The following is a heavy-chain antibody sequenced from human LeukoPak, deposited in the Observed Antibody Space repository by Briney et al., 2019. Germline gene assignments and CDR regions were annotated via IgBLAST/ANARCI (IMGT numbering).Heavy chain of an antibody. CDR2: IWYDGSNK. CDR1: GFMFSNYG. Sequence: GGSLRLSCAASGFMFSNYGMSWIRQAPGKGLEWVAVIWYDGSNKYYADSVKGRFTISRDNSKNTLYLQMNSLRAEDTAVYYCARSRDGSLDYWGQGTLVTVSS. V-gene: IGHV3-33*08. D-gene: IGHD5-24*01. J-gene: IGHJ4*02. CDR3: ARSRDGSLDY.